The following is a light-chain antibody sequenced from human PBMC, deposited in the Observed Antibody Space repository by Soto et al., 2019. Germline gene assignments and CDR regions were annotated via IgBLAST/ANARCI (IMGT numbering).Light chain of an antibody. CDR1: SSDVGGYNY. V-gene: IGLV2-14*01. J-gene: IGLJ1*01. CDR3: SSYTSSSSYV. Sequence: ALTQPASVSGSPGQSITISCTGTSSDVGGYNYVSWYQQHPGKAPKLMIYDVSNRPSGVSNRFSGSKSGNTASLTISGLQAEDEADYYCSSYTSSSSYVFGTGTKLTVL. CDR2: DVS.